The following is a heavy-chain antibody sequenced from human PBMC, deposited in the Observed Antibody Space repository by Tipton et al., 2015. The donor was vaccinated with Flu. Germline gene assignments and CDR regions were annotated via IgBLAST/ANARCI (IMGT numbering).Heavy chain of an antibody. V-gene: IGHV4-59*01. CDR3: ARDLWNDRRAYYYYGVDV. Sequence: TLSLTCSVSGGSITYYYWSWIRQPPGKGLEWIGYIFYSGSTNYNPSLDSRVTMSLDTSKNQFSLKLSSVTAADTAVYYCARDLWNDRRAYYYYGVDVWGQGTTVTVPS. D-gene: IGHD1-1*01. J-gene: IGHJ6*02. CDR2: IFYSGST. CDR1: GGSITYYY.